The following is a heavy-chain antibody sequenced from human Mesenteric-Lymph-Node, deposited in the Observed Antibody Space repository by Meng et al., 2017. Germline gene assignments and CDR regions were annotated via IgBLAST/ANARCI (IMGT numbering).Heavy chain of an antibody. D-gene: IGHD3-16*01. Sequence: SLKISCAASGFTFDDYAMHWVRQAPGKGLEWVSGISWNSGSIGYADSVKGRFTISRDNAKNSLYLQMNSLRAEDTAVYYCARDFDYVSAYWGQGTLVTVSS. V-gene: IGHV3-9*01. J-gene: IGHJ4*02. CDR2: ISWNSGSI. CDR3: ARDFDYVSAY. CDR1: GFTFDDYA.